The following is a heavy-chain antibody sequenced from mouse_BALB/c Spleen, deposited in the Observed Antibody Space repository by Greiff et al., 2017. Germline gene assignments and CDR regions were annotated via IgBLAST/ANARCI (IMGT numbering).Heavy chain of an antibody. CDR3: ASYYDYDVLFDY. V-gene: IGHV3-6*02. Sequence: EVKLMESGPGLVKPSQSLSLTCSVTGYSITSGYYWNWIRQFPGNKLEWMGYISYDGSNNYNPSLKNRISITRDTSKNQFFLKLNSVTTEDTATYYCASYYDYDVLFDYWGQGTTLTVSS. D-gene: IGHD2-4*01. CDR1: GYSITSGYY. CDR2: ISYDGSN. J-gene: IGHJ2*01.